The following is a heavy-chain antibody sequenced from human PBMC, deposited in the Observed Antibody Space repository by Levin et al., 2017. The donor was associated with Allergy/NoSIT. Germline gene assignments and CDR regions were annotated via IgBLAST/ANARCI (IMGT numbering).Heavy chain of an antibody. J-gene: IGHJ3*02. CDR3: ARGNSYGYLFAFDI. V-gene: IGHV4-59*01. D-gene: IGHD5-18*01. CDR2: IYYSGST. Sequence: SETLSLTCTVSGGSISSYYWSWIRQPPGKGLEWIGYIYYSGSTNYNPSLKSRVTLSVDTSKNQVSLKLTSVTAADTAVYYCARGNSYGYLFAFDIWGQGTMVTVSS. CDR1: GGSISSYY.